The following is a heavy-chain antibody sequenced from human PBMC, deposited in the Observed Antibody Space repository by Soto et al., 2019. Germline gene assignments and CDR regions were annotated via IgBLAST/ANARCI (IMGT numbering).Heavy chain of an antibody. Sequence: QVQLRESGPGLVKPSQTLSLTCTVSGGSLSSGGYYWSWIRQHPGKALEWVGYIYDSESSYYNPSLKSRVTMSIDTSKNQFSLKPSSVTAADTAVYYCARYPSRAYYFAMNVWCQGTTVTVSS. J-gene: IGHJ6*02. V-gene: IGHV4-31*03. CDR2: IYDSESS. CDR3: ARYPSRAYYFAMNV. D-gene: IGHD2-2*01. CDR1: GGSLSSGGYY.